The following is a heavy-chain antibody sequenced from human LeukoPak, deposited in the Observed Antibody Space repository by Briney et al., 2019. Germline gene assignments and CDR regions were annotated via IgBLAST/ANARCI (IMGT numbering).Heavy chain of an antibody. D-gene: IGHD3-10*01. CDR1: GYTFTKYG. CDR2: ITTYNGDT. J-gene: IGHJ4*02. V-gene: IGHV1-18*01. CDR3: ARRMNSGSYYPSYYFDY. Sequence: ASVKVSCKASGYTFTKYGFSWVRQAPGQGLEWMGWITTYNGDTNYAQKLQGRVTMTTDTSTSTAYMELRSLGSDDTAVYYCARRMNSGSYYPSYYFDYWGQGTLVTVSS.